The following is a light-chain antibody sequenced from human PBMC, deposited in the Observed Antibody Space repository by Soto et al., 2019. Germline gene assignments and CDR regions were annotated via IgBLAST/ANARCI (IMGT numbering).Light chain of an antibody. V-gene: IGKV4-1*01. CDR1: QSVLYSSNNKNY. CDR2: WAS. Sequence: DIVMTQSPDSLAVSLGERATINCKSSQSVLYSSNNKNYFAWYQQKPGQSPRLLIHWASTRESGVPDRFSGSGSGTDFTLTISSLQAEDVAVYYCQQYYSPPWTFGQGTKVEIK. CDR3: QQYYSPPWT. J-gene: IGKJ1*01.